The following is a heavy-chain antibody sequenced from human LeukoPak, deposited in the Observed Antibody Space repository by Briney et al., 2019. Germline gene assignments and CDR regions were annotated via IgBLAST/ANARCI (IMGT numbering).Heavy chain of an antibody. Sequence: PSETLSLTCTVSGGSISSYYWSWIRQPPGKGLEWIGYIYYSGSTNYNPSLKSRVTISVDTSKNQFSLKLSSVTAADTAVYYCARDVSSGWPTSFDYWGQGTLVTVSS. V-gene: IGHV4-59*01. CDR1: GGSISSYY. D-gene: IGHD6-19*01. CDR2: IYYSGST. CDR3: ARDVSSGWPTSFDY. J-gene: IGHJ4*02.